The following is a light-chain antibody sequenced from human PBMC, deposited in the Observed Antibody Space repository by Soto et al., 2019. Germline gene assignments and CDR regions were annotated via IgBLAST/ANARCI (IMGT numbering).Light chain of an antibody. CDR2: GNI. CDR3: SSYTSSTPRV. J-gene: IGLJ1*01. V-gene: IGLV1-40*01. CDR1: SSNIGAGYD. Sequence: QSVLTQPPSVSGAPGQRVTISCTGSSSNIGAGYDVHWYQQRPGTAPKLLIFGNINRPSGVPDRFSGSKSGTSASLAITGLQAEDEGDYYCSSYTSSTPRVFGTGTKVTVL.